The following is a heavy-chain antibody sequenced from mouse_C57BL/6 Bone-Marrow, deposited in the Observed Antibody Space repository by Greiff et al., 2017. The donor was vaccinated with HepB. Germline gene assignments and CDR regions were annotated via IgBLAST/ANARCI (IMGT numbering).Heavy chain of an antibody. CDR3: ARGVPYGSTFAY. CDR1: GYTFTDYY. CDR2: INPYNGGT. Sequence: EVQVVESGPVLVKPGASVKMSCKASGYTFTDYYMNWVKQSHGKSLEWIGVINPYNGGTSYNQKFKGKATLTVDKSSSTAYMELNSLTSEDSAVYYCARGVPYGSTFAYWGQGTLVTVSA. D-gene: IGHD1-1*01. V-gene: IGHV1-19*01. J-gene: IGHJ3*01.